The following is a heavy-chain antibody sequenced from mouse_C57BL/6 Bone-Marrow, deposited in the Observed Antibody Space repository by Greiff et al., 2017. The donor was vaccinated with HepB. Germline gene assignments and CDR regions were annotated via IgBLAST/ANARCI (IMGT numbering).Heavy chain of an antibody. CDR3: ARHPVTTVYAMDY. CDR2: IYPRSGNT. J-gene: IGHJ4*01. CDR1: GYTFTSYG. D-gene: IGHD1-1*01. Sequence: VQLQESGAELARPGASVKLSCKASGYTFTSYGISWVKQRTGQGLEWIGEIYPRSGNTYYNEKFKGKATLAADKSSSTAYMELRRLTSEDSAVYFCARHPVTTVYAMDYWGQGTSVTVSS. V-gene: IGHV1-81*01.